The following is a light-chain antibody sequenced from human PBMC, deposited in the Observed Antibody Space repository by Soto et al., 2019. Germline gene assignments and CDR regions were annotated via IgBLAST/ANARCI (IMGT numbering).Light chain of an antibody. Sequence: NFMLTQPHSVSESPGQTVTISCTRTSGSIASNYVQWYQQRPGSAPTTVIYEDNQRPSGVPARFSGSIDSSSNSASLTISVLETEDEADYYCQSFDSSTHVVFGGGTKVTVL. CDR2: EDN. CDR1: SGSIASNY. J-gene: IGLJ2*01. CDR3: QSFDSSTHVV. V-gene: IGLV6-57*03.